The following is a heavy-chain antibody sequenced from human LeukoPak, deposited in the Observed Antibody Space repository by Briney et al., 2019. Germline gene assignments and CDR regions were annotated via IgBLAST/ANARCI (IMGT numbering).Heavy chain of an antibody. V-gene: IGHV3-23*01. D-gene: IGHD3-10*01. Sequence: GGSLRLSCAASGFTFSSYAMSWVRQAPGKGLEWVSAISGSGGSTYYADSVKGRFTISRDNSKNTLYLQINSLRAEDTAVYYCAKDQLVRGVITNYFDYWGQGTLVTVSS. CDR1: GFTFSSYA. J-gene: IGHJ4*02. CDR2: ISGSGGST. CDR3: AKDQLVRGVITNYFDY.